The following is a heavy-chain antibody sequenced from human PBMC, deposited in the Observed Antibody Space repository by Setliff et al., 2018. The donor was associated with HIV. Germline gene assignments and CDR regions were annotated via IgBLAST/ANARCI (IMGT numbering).Heavy chain of an antibody. CDR2: INHSGST. J-gene: IGHJ6*03. CDR3: ARTGNSSSSNLYYYYYMDV. Sequence: SETLSLTCAVYGGSFGAYYWSWIRQPPGKGLEWTGEINHSGSTNYNPSLKSRVTISVDTSKNQFSLKLSSVTAADTAVYYCARTGNSSSSNLYYYYYMDVWGKGTTVTVSS. D-gene: IGHD6-6*01. V-gene: IGHV4-34*01. CDR1: GGSFGAYY.